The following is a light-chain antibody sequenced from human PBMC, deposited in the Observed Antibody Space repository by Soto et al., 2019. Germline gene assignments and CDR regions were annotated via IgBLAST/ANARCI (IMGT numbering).Light chain of an antibody. CDR1: TGAVTSGNY. J-gene: IGLJ1*01. CDR3: LLYYGGAYV. Sequence: QAVVPQEPSLTVSPGGTVTLTCASSTGAVTSGNYPNWFQQKPGQAPRALMYSTSNKHSWTPARFSGSLLGDKAALTLSGVQREDEAEYYCLLYYGGAYVFGTGTKVTVL. V-gene: IGLV7-43*01. CDR2: STS.